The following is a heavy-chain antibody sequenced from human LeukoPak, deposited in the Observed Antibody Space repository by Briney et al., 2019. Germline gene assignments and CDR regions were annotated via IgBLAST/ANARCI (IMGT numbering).Heavy chain of an antibody. V-gene: IGHV3-23*01. CDR1: GFTFSTYA. CDR3: AKSPAYTGSHYGLDV. CDR2: VSSSGGST. Sequence: PGGSLRLSCAASGFTFSTYAINWVRQAPGKGLEWVSAVSSSGGSTYYADSVKGRFTISRDNSKNTLYLQMNSLRAEDTAVYSCAKSPAYTGSHYGLDVWGQGTTVTVSS. D-gene: IGHD1-26*01. J-gene: IGHJ6*02.